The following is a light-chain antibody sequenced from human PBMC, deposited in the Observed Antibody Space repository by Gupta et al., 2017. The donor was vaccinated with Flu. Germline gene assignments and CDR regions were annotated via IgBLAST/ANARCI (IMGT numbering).Light chain of an antibody. CDR3: QVSANTSEHRWV. Sequence: QTARITCGGNNIVSNSVHWYQQQPGPDHALGVFVYRDRPSGIPERFSFSNSGNTDTLTLTSVEAGEEADDDCQVSANTSEHRWVFGGGTKLTGL. CDR1: NIVSNS. CDR2: VYR. V-gene: IGLV3-21*02. J-gene: IGLJ3*02.